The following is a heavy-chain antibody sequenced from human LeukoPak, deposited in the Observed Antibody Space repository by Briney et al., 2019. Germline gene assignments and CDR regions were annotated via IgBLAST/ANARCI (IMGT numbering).Heavy chain of an antibody. CDR1: GFTFSSYI. Sequence: GGSLRLSCAASGFTFSSYIMNWVRQAPGKGLKWVSFISSTSNYKYYADSVKGRFTISRDNAKNSLYLQMNSLRAEDTAVYYCARVLGQHLDYWGQGTLVTVSS. D-gene: IGHD6-13*01. J-gene: IGHJ4*02. V-gene: IGHV3-21*01. CDR2: ISSTSNYK. CDR3: ARVLGQHLDY.